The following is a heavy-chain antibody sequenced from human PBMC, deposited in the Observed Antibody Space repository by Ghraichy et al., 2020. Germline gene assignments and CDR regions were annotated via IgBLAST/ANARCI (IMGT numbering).Heavy chain of an antibody. CDR3: AKGRDYYDSSGPI. J-gene: IGHJ4*02. CDR1: GFTFRNYA. D-gene: IGHD3-22*01. V-gene: IGHV3-23*01. CDR2: ISGSGGST. Sequence: GESLNISCAASGFTFRNYAMSWVRQAPGKGLEWVSAISGSGGSTHYADSVEGRFTISRYNSKNTLYLQMNSLRAEDTAVYYCAKGRDYYDSSGPIWGQGTLVTVSS.